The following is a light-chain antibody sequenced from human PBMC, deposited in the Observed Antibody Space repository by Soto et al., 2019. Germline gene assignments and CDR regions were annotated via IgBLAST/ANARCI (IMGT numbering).Light chain of an antibody. CDR3: QQYSSAST. CDR1: QSIVTY. CDR2: AAS. Sequence: DIQMTQSPNSLSASVGDRVTITCRASQSIVTYLNWYQQKPGKAPNLLVYAASSLQSGVPSRFSGSGSGTDFTLTISSLQPADFATYYCQQYSSASTFGQGTKLGIK. V-gene: IGKV1-39*01. J-gene: IGKJ2*01.